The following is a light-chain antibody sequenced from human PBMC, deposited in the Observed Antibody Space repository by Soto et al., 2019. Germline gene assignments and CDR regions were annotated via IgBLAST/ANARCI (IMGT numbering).Light chain of an antibody. CDR2: KAT. J-gene: IGKJ1*01. CDR3: QQYNSYWT. Sequence: DIQMTQSPSTLSASVGDRVTITCRASQSISSWLAWYQQKPGKAPKLLIYKATSLESGVPSRFSGSGSGTEFNLTISSLQPDDFATYCCQQYNSYWTFGQGTEVEIK. CDR1: QSISSW. V-gene: IGKV1-5*03.